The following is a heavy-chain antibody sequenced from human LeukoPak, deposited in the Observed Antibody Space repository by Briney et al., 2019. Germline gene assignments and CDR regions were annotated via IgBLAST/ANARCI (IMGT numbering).Heavy chain of an antibody. J-gene: IGHJ5*02. CDR3: ASGGFGEGKFDP. D-gene: IGHD3-10*01. CDR2: INSYGSRT. Sequence: PGGSLRLSCAASGFTFSSYWMHWVRQAPGKGLMWVSRINSYGSRTNYADSVRGRFTISRDNAENTLYLQMNSLRAEDTAIYYCASGGFGEGKFDPWGQGTLVTVSS. CDR1: GFTFSSYW. V-gene: IGHV3-74*01.